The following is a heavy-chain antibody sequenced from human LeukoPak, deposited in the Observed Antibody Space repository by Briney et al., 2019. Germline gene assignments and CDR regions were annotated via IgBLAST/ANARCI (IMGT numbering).Heavy chain of an antibody. V-gene: IGHV3-7*02. CDR3: ARGGWGTAIDY. Sequence: QPGGSLRLSCVASGFTFSNSWMNWVRQTPGRGLEWVANIKPDGRQKYYVDSVKGRFTISGDNAQNSVFLQMNSLRAEDTAVYYCARGGWGTAIDYWAQGTLVTVSS. CDR2: IKPDGRQK. D-gene: IGHD1-7*01. CDR1: GFTFSNSW. J-gene: IGHJ4*02.